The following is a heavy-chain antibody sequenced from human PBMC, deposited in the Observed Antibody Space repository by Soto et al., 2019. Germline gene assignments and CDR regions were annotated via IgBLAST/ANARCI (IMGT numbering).Heavy chain of an antibody. CDR2: IYYSGST. CDR3: ARESYYYDSSRLYYFDY. V-gene: IGHV4-31*03. J-gene: IGHJ4*02. CDR1: GGSISSGGYY. D-gene: IGHD3-22*01. Sequence: SETLSLTCTVSGGSISSGGYYWSWIRQHPGKGLEWIGYIYYSGSTYYNPSLKSRVTISVDTSKNQFSLKLSSVTAADTAVYYCARESYYYDSSRLYYFDYWGQGTLVTVSS.